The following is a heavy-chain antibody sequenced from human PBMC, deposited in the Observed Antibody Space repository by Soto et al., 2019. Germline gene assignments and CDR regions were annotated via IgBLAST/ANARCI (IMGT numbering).Heavy chain of an antibody. D-gene: IGHD3-16*01. V-gene: IGHV4-59*01. CDR1: GGSITSSY. Sequence: PSETLSLTCTVSGGSITSSYWSWIRRPPGKGLEWIAYIYDTGISGYTPSTSYNPSLKSRVTMSVDTSKSQFSLRLSSVTAADTAVYYCARAFAGFGAYWYFDLWGRGTLVTVSS. CDR3: ARAFAGFGAYWYFDL. CDR2: IYDTGISGYTPST. J-gene: IGHJ2*01.